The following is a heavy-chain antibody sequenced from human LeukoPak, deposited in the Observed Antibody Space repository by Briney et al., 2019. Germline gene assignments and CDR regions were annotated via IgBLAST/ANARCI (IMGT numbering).Heavy chain of an antibody. Sequence: GGSLRLSCAASGFTFSSYWMHWVRQAPGKGLVWVSRINTDGSSTNYADSVKGRFTISRDNAKNTLYLQMNSLRAEDTAVYYCATPPTGDNYWGQGTLVTVSS. CDR2: INTDGSST. D-gene: IGHD7-27*01. CDR1: GFTFSSYW. CDR3: ATPPTGDNY. J-gene: IGHJ4*02. V-gene: IGHV3-74*01.